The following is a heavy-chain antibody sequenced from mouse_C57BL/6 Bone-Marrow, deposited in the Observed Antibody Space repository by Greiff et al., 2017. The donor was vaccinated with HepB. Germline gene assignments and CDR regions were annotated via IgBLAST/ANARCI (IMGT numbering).Heavy chain of an antibody. CDR3: ARSPLYYGRSY. J-gene: IGHJ2*01. D-gene: IGHD1-1*01. CDR1: GYSFTSYW. V-gene: IGHV1-69*01. CDR2: IDPSDSYT. Sequence: QVQLQQPGAELVMPGASVKLSCKASGYSFTSYWMHWVKQRPGQGLEWIGEIDPSDSYTNYNQKFKGKSTLTVDKSSSTAYMQLSSLTSEDSAVYYCARSPLYYGRSYWGQGTTLTVSS.